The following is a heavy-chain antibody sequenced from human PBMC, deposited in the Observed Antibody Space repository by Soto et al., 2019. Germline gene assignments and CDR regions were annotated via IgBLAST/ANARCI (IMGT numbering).Heavy chain of an antibody. V-gene: IGHV4-34*01. CDR1: GFTFSSCS. J-gene: IGHJ4*02. Sequence: PGGSLRLSCAASGFTFSSCSMNWVRQAPGKGLEWIGEINHSGSTNYNPSLKSRVTISVDTSKNQFSLKLSSVTAAYTAVYYCARRTVTTLDFDYWGQGTLVTVSS. CDR3: ARRTVTTLDFDY. D-gene: IGHD4-17*01. CDR2: INHSGST.